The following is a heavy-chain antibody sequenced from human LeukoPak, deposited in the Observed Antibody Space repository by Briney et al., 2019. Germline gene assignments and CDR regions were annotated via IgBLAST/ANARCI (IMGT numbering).Heavy chain of an antibody. V-gene: IGHV3-48*02. CDR1: GFTFSSYS. CDR2: ISSSSSTI. J-gene: IGHJ4*02. Sequence: GGSLRLSCAASGFTFSSYSMNWVRQAPGKGLEWVSYISSSSSTIYYADSVKGRFTISRDNAKNSLYLQMNSLRDGDTAVYYCARDGPGYSYGRGYYFDYWGQGTLVTVSS. CDR3: ARDGPGYSYGRGYYFDY. D-gene: IGHD5-18*01.